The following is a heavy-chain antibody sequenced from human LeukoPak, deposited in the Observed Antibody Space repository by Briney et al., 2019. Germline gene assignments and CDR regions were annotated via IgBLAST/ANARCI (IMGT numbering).Heavy chain of an antibody. CDR1: GFTFSRYS. CDR3: ARDGSGSYYKNYYGMDV. V-gene: IGHV3-48*02. Sequence: TGGSLRLSCAASGFTFSRYSMNWVRQAPGKGLEWVSYISTSSSTIYYADSVKGRFTISRDTAKNSLYLQMNSLRDEDTAVYYCARDGSGSYYKNYYGMDVWGQGTTVTVSS. CDR2: ISTSSSTI. D-gene: IGHD3-10*01. J-gene: IGHJ6*02.